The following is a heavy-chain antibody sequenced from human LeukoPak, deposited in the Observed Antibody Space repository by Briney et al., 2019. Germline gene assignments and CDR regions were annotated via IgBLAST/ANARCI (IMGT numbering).Heavy chain of an antibody. Sequence: SETLSLTCTVYGGSFSGYFWSWIRQPPGKGLEWIGEINHSGSTNYNPSLKSRVTISVDTSKNQFSLKLSSVTAADTAVYYCARHPGGYCSSTSCYRPYYFDYWGQGTLVTVSS. J-gene: IGHJ4*02. CDR2: INHSGST. D-gene: IGHD2-2*01. CDR3: ARHPGGYCSSTSCYRPYYFDY. CDR1: GGSFSGYF. V-gene: IGHV4-34*01.